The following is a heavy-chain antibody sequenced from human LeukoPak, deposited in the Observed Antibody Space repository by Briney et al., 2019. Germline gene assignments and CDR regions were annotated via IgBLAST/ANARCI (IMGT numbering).Heavy chain of an antibody. CDR1: GYIFTGYY. D-gene: IGHD5-18*01. CDR2: IKPTNGYT. J-gene: IGHJ4*02. Sequence: ASVRVSCKASGYIFTGYYIHWVRQAPGQGLEWMGWIKPTNGYTNYAQNFQGRVTMTTDTSITTAYMDLRRLTSDDTALYYCARGGLDVMNTGLWKPLEYWVQGTPVTVSS. CDR3: ARGGLDVMNTGLWKPLEY. V-gene: IGHV1-2*02.